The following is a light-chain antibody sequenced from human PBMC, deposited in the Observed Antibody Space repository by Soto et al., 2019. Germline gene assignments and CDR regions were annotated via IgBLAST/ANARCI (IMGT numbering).Light chain of an antibody. Sequence: DIPMTQSPSSLSVSAGDRVTITCRASQGINTYLAWYQQKPGKVPKLLIYGASTLEVGVPSRFSGSGSGSDFTLTISSLQPDDVATYYCQKYDSAPWTFGPGTRVEFK. V-gene: IGKV1-27*01. CDR3: QKYDSAPWT. CDR2: GAS. CDR1: QGINTY. J-gene: IGKJ1*01.